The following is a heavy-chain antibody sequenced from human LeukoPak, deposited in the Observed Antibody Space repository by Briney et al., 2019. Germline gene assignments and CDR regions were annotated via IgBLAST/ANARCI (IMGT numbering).Heavy chain of an antibody. V-gene: IGHV3-23*01. CDR2: ISGSGGST. CDR3: ARGWGSRSRFDPLDL. D-gene: IGHD6-13*01. Sequence: GGSLRLSCAASGFTFSSYWMSWVRQAPGKGLEWVSAISGSGGSTYYADSVKGRFTISRDNSKNTLYLQINSLRVEDTAVYYCARGWGSRSRFDPLDLWGQGTLVTVSS. J-gene: IGHJ5*02. CDR1: GFTFSSYW.